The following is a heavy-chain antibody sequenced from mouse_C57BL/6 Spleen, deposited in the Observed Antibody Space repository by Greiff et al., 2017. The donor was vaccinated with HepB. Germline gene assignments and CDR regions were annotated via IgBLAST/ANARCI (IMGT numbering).Heavy chain of an antibody. J-gene: IGHJ1*03. CDR3: TGIKLGRGYFDV. CDR2: IRLKSDNYAT. CDR1: GFTFSNYW. Sequence: EVKVEESGGGLVQPGGSMKLSCVASGFTFSNYWMNWVRQSPEKGLEWVAQIRLKSDNYATHYAESVKGRFTISRDDSKSSVYLQMNNLRAEDTGIYYCTGIKLGRGYFDVWGTGTTVTVSS. D-gene: IGHD4-1*01. V-gene: IGHV6-3*01.